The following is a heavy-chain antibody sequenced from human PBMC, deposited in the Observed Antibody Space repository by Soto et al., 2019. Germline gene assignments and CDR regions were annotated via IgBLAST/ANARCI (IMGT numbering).Heavy chain of an antibody. D-gene: IGHD2-2*01. CDR1: GFSLGSYS. Sequence: GGSMRLSCEASGFSLGSYSMNWVRQAPGKGLEWVSFISGRGTTTYYADSVRGRFTVSRDNAKNSLSLEVNSLRDEDTAVYYCARLGYCSSATCKYYFYYYGMDVWGQGTTVTVSS. CDR3: ARLGYCSSATCKYYFYYYGMDV. CDR2: ISGRGTTT. V-gene: IGHV3-48*02. J-gene: IGHJ6*02.